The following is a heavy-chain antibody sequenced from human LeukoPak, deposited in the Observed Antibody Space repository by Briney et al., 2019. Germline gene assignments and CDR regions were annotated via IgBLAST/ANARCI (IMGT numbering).Heavy chain of an antibody. CDR3: AKRRYDSSGHFDS. Sequence: TGGSLRLSCAASGFTVSDYSMSWVRQAPGKGLEWVSAISGSGSYTDYADSVKGRFTISKDNSKNTLYMRMNSLRTEDTAIYYCAKRRYDSSGHFDSWGQGTLVTVSS. D-gene: IGHD3-22*01. CDR2: ISGSGSYT. CDR1: GFTVSDYS. J-gene: IGHJ4*02. V-gene: IGHV3-23*01.